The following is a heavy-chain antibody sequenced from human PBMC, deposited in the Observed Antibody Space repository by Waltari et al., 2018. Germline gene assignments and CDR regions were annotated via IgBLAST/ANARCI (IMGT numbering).Heavy chain of an antibody. D-gene: IGHD3-3*01. CDR1: GYSISSGYY. J-gene: IGHJ4*02. Sequence: QVQLQESGPGLVKPSETLSLTCAVSGYSISSGYYWGWIRQPPGKGREWIGSSYHSGSTYYNPSLKSRVTISVDTSKNQFSLKLSSVTAADTAVYYCARSFLARAPFDYWGQGTLVTVSS. CDR2: SYHSGST. V-gene: IGHV4-38-2*01. CDR3: ARSFLARAPFDY.